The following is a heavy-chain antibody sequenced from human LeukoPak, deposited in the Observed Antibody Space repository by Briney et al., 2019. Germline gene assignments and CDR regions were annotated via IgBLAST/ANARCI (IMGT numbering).Heavy chain of an antibody. Sequence: GGSRRLGCAASGITCSYYWMHWVREAAGKELVWVSRIDADGSSATYADSVKGRFTISRDNAKNTLYLQMNSLRAEDTAVYYCAREGGYDPFEYWGQGTLVTVSS. CDR2: IDADGSSA. J-gene: IGHJ4*02. D-gene: IGHD5-12*01. V-gene: IGHV3-74*01. CDR1: GITCSYYW. CDR3: AREGGYDPFEY.